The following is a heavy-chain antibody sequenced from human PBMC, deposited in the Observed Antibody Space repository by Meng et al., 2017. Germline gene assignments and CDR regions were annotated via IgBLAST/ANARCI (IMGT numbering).Heavy chain of an antibody. V-gene: IGHV4-34*01. Sequence: LSHSKPLSLTCYLSGWSVSGYSAIWIRQPTGKALYVIGKINHSGRTTYNPSLTSRVTRSVDTSKNQFSLKLSSVTAADTAVYYCARGRSIVATRVAWFDPWGQGTLVTVSS. D-gene: IGHD5-12*01. CDR2: INHSGRT. CDR3: ARGRSIVATRVAWFDP. J-gene: IGHJ5*02. CDR1: GWSVSGYS.